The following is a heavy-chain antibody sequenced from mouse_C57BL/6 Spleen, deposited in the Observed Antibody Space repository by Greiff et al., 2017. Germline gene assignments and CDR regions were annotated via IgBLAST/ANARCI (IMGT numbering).Heavy chain of an antibody. CDR2: IEPSDSYT. J-gene: IGHJ2*01. CDR3: ARGGQLRLPNYFDY. V-gene: IGHV1-50*01. CDR1: GYTFTSYW. Sequence: VQLQQPGAELVKPGASVKLSCKASGYTFTSYWMQWVKQRPGQGLEWIGEIEPSDSYTNYNQKFKGKATLTVDTSSSTAYMQLSSLTSEDSAVDYCARGGQLRLPNYFDYWGQGTTLTVSS. D-gene: IGHD3-2*02.